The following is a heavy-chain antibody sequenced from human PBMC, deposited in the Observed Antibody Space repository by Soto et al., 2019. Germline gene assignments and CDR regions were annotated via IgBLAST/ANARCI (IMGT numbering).Heavy chain of an antibody. CDR1: GGSISSYY. V-gene: IGHV4-59*08. J-gene: IGHJ4*02. CDR2: IYYSGST. Sequence: SETLSLTCTVSGGSISSYYWSWIRQPPGKGLEWIGYIYYSGSTNYNPSLKSRVTISVDTSKNQFSLKLSSVTAADTAVYYCARLTYYDFWSGYYWIPGFDYWGQGTLVTVSS. D-gene: IGHD3-3*01. CDR3: ARLTYYDFWSGYYWIPGFDY.